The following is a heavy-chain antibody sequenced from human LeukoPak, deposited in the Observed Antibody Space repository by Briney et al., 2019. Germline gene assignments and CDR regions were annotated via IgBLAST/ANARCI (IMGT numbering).Heavy chain of an antibody. CDR1: GGSISSYY. D-gene: IGHD6-19*01. Sequence: SETLSLTCTVSGGSISSYYWSWIRQPPGKGLEWIGYIYYSGSTNYNPSLKSRVTISVDTSKNQFSLKLSSVTAADTAVYYCALHLGPRYSSGSYYFDYWGQGTLVTVSS. CDR2: IYYSGST. CDR3: ALHLGPRYSSGSYYFDY. V-gene: IGHV4-59*08. J-gene: IGHJ4*02.